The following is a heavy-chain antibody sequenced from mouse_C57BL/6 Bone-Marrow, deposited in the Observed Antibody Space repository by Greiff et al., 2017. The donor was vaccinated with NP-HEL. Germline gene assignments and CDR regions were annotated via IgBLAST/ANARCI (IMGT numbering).Heavy chain of an antibody. CDR3: ARRSLYVGCYVAWFAY. Sequence: QVQLQQPGAELVRPGTSVKLSCKASGYTFTSYWMHWVKQRPGQGLEWIGVIDPSDSYTNYNQKFKGKATLTVDKSSRPASMQLSSLASDDSAVYYCARRSLYVGCYVAWFAYWCQGTLVTVSA. CDR1: GYTFTSYW. CDR2: IDPSDSYT. J-gene: IGHJ3*01. D-gene: IGHD2-3*01. V-gene: IGHV1-59*01.